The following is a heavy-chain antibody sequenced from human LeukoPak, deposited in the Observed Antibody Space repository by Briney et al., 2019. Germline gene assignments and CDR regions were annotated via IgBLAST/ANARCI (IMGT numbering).Heavy chain of an antibody. J-gene: IGHJ6*02. D-gene: IGHD3-10*01. Sequence: SETLSLTCTVSGDSISSYYWNWIRQAPGKGLEWIGYIYYTGSIHYNPSLKSRLTISIDMSKNQFSLKLTSVTAVDTAVYYCARRLYASGTYGMDVWGQGTTVTVSS. CDR2: IYYTGSI. CDR1: GDSISSYY. V-gene: IGHV4-59*08. CDR3: ARRLYASGTYGMDV.